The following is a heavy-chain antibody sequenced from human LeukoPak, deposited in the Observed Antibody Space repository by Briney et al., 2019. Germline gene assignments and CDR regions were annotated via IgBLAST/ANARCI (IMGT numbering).Heavy chain of an antibody. CDR1: GFTFTTYA. CDR3: ARDLGVVVIPTGEYYFDY. V-gene: IGHV1-3*01. CDR2: INAGNGNT. D-gene: IGHD3-22*01. Sequence: GGSLRLSCAASGFTFTTYAMHWVRQAPGQRLEWMGWINAGNGNTKYSQKFQGRVTFTRDTSASTAYVELSSLRSEDTAVYYCARDLGVVVIPTGEYYFDYWGQGTLVTVSS. J-gene: IGHJ4*02.